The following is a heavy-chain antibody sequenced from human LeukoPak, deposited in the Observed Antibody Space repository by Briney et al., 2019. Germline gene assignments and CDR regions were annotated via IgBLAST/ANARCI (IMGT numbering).Heavy chain of an antibody. CDR3: ASRRYYYDSSGYYYEDAFDI. V-gene: IGHV3-23*01. D-gene: IGHD3-22*01. CDR1: GFTFSSYA. CDR2: ISGSGGST. Sequence: PGGSLRLSCAASGFTFSSYAMSWVRQAPGKGLEWVSAISGSGGSTYYADSVKGRFTISRDNSKNTLYLQMNSLRAEDTAVYYCASRRYYYDSSGYYYEDAFDIWGQGTMVTVSS. J-gene: IGHJ3*02.